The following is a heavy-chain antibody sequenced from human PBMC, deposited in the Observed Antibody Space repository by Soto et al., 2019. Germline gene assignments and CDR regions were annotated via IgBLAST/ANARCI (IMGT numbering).Heavy chain of an antibody. CDR3: ARHSSNWFDP. CDR2: IYYSGSA. V-gene: IGHV4-39*01. CDR1: GGSISSSSYY. Sequence: SETLSLTCTVSGGSISSSSYYWGWIRQPPGKGLEWIGSIYYSGSAYYNPSLKSRVTISVDTSKNQFSLKLSSVTAADTAVYYCARHSSNWFDPWGQGTLVTVSS. J-gene: IGHJ5*02.